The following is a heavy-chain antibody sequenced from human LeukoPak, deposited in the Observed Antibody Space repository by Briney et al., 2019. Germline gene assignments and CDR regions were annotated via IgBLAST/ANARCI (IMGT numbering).Heavy chain of an antibody. D-gene: IGHD6-6*01. CDR1: GGSISSSSYY. Sequence: SETLSLTCTVSGGSISSSSYYWGWIRQPPGKGLEWIGSIYYSGSTYYNPSLKSRVTISVDTSKSQFSLKLSSVTAADTAVYYCARTYSSSSYWFDPWGQGTLVTVSS. CDR3: ARTYSSSSYWFDP. J-gene: IGHJ5*02. V-gene: IGHV4-39*07. CDR2: IYYSGST.